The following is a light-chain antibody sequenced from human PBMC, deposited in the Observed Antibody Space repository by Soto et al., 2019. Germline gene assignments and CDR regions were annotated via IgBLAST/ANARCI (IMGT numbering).Light chain of an antibody. V-gene: IGKV3D-15*01. J-gene: IGKJ4*01. CDR2: GSS. Sequence: IVMTQSPATLSVSPGEGVTLSCRASENVGTNLAWYQQKPGQAPRLLIYGSSTWATGIPATFSGSGSGTEFTLTISSLQSEESAIYYCQQYNNWGLSFGGGTKVDIK. CDR3: QQYNNWGLS. CDR1: ENVGTN.